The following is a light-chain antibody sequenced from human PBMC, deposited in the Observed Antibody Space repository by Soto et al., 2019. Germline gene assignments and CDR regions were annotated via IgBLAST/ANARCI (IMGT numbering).Light chain of an antibody. CDR2: NND. V-gene: IGLV1-47*02. CDR3: AAWDDSLSVRYV. CDR1: SSNIGSNF. J-gene: IGLJ1*01. Sequence: QSVLTQPPSASGTPGQRVTISCSGSSSNIGSNFVYWYQQRPGTAPRLLIYNNDQRPSGVPDRFSGSKSGTSASLAISGLRSEDEADYYCAAWDDSLSVRYVFGTGTKRTVL.